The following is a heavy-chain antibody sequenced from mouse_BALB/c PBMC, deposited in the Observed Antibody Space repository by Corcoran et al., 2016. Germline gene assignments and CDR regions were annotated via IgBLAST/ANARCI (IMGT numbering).Heavy chain of an antibody. V-gene: IGHV1-77*01. J-gene: IGHJ4*01. CDR3: ARGLYDGYYVGAMDY. CDR2: IYPGSGST. D-gene: IGHD2-3*01. Sequence: GTELVKPGASVKMSCKASGYTFTDYVIRWVKQRTGQGLEWIGEIYPGSGSTYYNEKFKGKATLTADKSSNTAYMQLSSLTSEDSAVYFCARGLYDGYYVGAMDYWGQGTSVTVSS. CDR1: GYTFTDYV.